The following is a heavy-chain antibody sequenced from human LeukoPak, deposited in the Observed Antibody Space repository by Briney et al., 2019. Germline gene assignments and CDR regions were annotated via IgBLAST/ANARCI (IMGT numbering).Heavy chain of an antibody. V-gene: IGHV4-34*01. D-gene: IGHD3-22*01. J-gene: IGHJ5*02. CDR3: ARGTDSSGYFVLWSGLTGFDP. CDR2: INHSGST. CDR1: GGSFSGYY. Sequence: SETLSLTCAGYGGSFSGYYWSWIRQPPGKGLEWIGEINHSGSTNYNPSLKSRVTISVDTSKNPFSLKLSSVTAADTAVYYCARGTDSSGYFVLWSGLTGFDPWGQGTLVTVSS.